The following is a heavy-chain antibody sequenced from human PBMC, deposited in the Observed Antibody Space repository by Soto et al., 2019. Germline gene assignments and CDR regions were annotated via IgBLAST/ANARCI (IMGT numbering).Heavy chain of an antibody. Sequence: ASVKVSCKASGGTFSSYTISWVRQAPGQGLEWMGRIIPILGIANYAQKFQGRVTITADKSTSTAYMELSSLRSEDTAVYYCAKYCSGGSCSTGNFDYWGQGTLVTVSS. CDR3: AKYCSGGSCSTGNFDY. J-gene: IGHJ4*02. CDR2: IIPILGIA. CDR1: GGTFSSYT. V-gene: IGHV1-69*02. D-gene: IGHD2-15*01.